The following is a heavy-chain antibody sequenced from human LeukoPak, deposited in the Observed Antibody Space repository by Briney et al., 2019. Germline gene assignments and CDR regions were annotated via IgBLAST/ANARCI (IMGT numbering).Heavy chain of an antibody. CDR1: GFTLSNYW. Sequence: GGSLRLSCAASGFTLSNYWMSWVRQAPGKGLEWVANIKQDGSEKYYVDSVKGRFTISRDNAKNSLYLQMSSLRAEDTAVYYCAREDGYSYGMNYYYYYYMDVWGKGTTVTVSS. V-gene: IGHV3-7*01. CDR3: AREDGYSYGMNYYYYYYMDV. J-gene: IGHJ6*03. D-gene: IGHD5-18*01. CDR2: IKQDGSEK.